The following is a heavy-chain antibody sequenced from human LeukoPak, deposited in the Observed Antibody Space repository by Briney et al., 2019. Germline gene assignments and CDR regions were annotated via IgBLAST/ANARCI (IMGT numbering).Heavy chain of an antibody. V-gene: IGHV3-11*01. Sequence: GGSLRLSCAASGFTFSNAWMSWVRQAPGKGLEWVSCISSSGSTIYYADSVKGRFTISRDNAKNSLYLQMNSLRAEDTAVYYCARRAYYYDSSGWGQGTLVTVSS. D-gene: IGHD3-22*01. CDR3: ARRAYYYDSSG. CDR2: ISSSGSTI. J-gene: IGHJ4*02. CDR1: GFTFSNAW.